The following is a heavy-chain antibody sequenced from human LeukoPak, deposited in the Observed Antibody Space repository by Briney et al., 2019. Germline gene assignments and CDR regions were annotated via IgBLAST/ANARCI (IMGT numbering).Heavy chain of an antibody. J-gene: IGHJ4*02. CDR1: GFTFSSYW. V-gene: IGHV3-7*02. CDR2: IKQDGSEK. CDR3: ATGWGMAAANFDE. D-gene: IGHD6-13*01. Sequence: GGSLRLSCAASGFTFSSYWMSWVRQAPGKGLEWVANIKQDGSEKYYVDSVKGRFTISRDNAKNSLYLQMNSLRAEDTAVYYCATGWGMAAANFDEGGEGTLVTVSS.